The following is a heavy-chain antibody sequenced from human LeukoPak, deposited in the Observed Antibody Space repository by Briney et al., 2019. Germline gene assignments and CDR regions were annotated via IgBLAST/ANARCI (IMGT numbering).Heavy chain of an antibody. CDR1: VVSICSYH. Sequence: SETLSLTCTVSVVSICSYHWSWIRQPPGKGLEWIGYIYYSGSTNYNPSLKSRVTISVDTSKNQFSLKLSSVTAAETAVYSSARDHGYIAAADNNWFDPWGQGTLVTVSS. J-gene: IGHJ5*02. CDR3: ARDHGYIAAADNNWFDP. V-gene: IGHV4-59*01. D-gene: IGHD6-13*01. CDR2: IYYSGST.